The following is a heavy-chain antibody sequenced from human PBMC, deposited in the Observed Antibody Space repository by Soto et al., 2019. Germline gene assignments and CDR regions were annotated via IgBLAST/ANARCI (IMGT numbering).Heavy chain of an antibody. J-gene: IGHJ4*02. CDR1: GGSISSSSYY. D-gene: IGHD2-2*01. V-gene: IGHV4-39*01. Sequence: SETLSLTCTVSGGSISSSSYYWGWIRQPPGKGLEWIGSIYYSGSTYYNPSLKSRVTISVDTSKNQFSLKLSSVTAADTAVYYCARMPVYCSSTSCYHFDYWGKGTLFTVPS. CDR3: ARMPVYCSSTSCYHFDY. CDR2: IYYSGST.